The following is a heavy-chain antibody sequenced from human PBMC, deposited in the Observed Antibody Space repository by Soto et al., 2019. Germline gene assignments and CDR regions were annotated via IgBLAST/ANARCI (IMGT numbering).Heavy chain of an antibody. CDR2: ISSSSSYI. Sequence: GVLRLSCAASGFTFSSYSMNWVRQAPGKGLEWVSSISSSSSYIYYADSVKGRFTISRDNAKNSLYLQMNSLRAEDTAVYYCARALCSGGSCYWLYDYWGQGT. CDR3: ARALCSGGSCYWLYDY. J-gene: IGHJ4*02. D-gene: IGHD2-15*01. CDR1: GFTFSSYS. V-gene: IGHV3-21*01.